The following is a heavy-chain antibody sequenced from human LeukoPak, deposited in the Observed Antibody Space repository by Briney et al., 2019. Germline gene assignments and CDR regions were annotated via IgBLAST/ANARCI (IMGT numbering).Heavy chain of an antibody. V-gene: IGHV4-59*12. CDR3: ARERGSGSSS. J-gene: IGHJ4*02. Sequence: PSETLSLTCTVSGGSISSYYWSWIRQPPGKGLEWIGYIYYSGSTNYNPSLKSRVTISVDTSKNQFSLKLSSVTAADTAVYYCARERGSGSSSWGQGTLVTVSS. CDR1: GGSISSYY. D-gene: IGHD1-26*01. CDR2: IYYSGST.